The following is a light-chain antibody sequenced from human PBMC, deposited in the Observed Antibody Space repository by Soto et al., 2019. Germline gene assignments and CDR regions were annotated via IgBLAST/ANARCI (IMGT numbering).Light chain of an antibody. J-gene: IGKJ3*01. CDR1: QGISNA. CDR2: DAY. CDR3: QQFNGYPLT. V-gene: IGKV1-13*02. Sequence: AIQLTQSPSSLSASVGDRVTITCRASQGISNALAWYQQKPGKAPDLLIYDAYSLERGVPSRFGGSASGTNFTLTISSLQPEDFATYYCQQFNGYPLTFGPGTKVDIK.